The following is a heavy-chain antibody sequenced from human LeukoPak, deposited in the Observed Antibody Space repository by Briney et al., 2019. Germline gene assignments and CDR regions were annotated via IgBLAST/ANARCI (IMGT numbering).Heavy chain of an antibody. Sequence: GVSERLSCAASGLTYRLYPVSGPRESPGKGVEGVSGISGSGTSTYYADSVKGRFTISTDKSKNTLYLQMNSLRAEDTAVYYCAKTSGGNSWSGFDYWGQGTLVAVSS. J-gene: IGHJ4*02. CDR3: AKTSGGNSWSGFDY. V-gene: IGHV3-23*01. CDR2: ISGSGTST. D-gene: IGHD4-23*01. CDR1: GLTYRLYP.